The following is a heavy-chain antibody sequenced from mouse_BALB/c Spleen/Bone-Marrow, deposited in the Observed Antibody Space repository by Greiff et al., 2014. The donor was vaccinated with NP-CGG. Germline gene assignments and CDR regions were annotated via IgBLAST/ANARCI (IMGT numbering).Heavy chain of an antibody. V-gene: IGHV1-31*01. CDR1: GYSFTGYY. J-gene: IGHJ1*01. CDR2: INPYNGAT. CDR3: ARGCGNYDYWYFDV. D-gene: IGHD2-1*01. Sequence: VQLQQSGPELVKPGASVKISCKASGYSFTGYYMHWVKQSHVKSLEWIGRINPYNGATSYNQNFKDKASLTVDKSSSTAYMELHSLTSEDSAVYYCARGCGNYDYWYFDVWGAGTTVTVSP.